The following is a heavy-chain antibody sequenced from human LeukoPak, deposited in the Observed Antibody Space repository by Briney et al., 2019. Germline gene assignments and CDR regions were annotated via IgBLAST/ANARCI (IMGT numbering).Heavy chain of an antibody. D-gene: IGHD2-2*01. CDR3: ARGLRYQLLSLLLGYYMDV. V-gene: IGHV1-8*03. J-gene: IGHJ6*03. CDR1: GYTFTDYD. Sequence: GASVKVSCEASGYTFTDYDINWVRQAPGQGLEWMGWMNPNSGNTGYVQKFQGRVTITRNTSINTAYMELDSLRSEDTAVYYCARGLRYQLLSLLLGYYMDVWGKGTTVTVSS. CDR2: MNPNSGNT.